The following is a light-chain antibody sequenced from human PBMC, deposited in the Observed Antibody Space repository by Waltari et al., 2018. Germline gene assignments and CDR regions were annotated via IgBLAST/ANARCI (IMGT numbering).Light chain of an antibody. CDR2: NGK. CDR3: SSYTSSTTWV. V-gene: IGLV2-14*02. Sequence: PQHPSKAPNLMIYNGKKRPAGVSSRFSGSKSCTTASLTISGLQAEDEADYFCSSYTSSTTWVVGGGTKLTVL. J-gene: IGLJ3*02.